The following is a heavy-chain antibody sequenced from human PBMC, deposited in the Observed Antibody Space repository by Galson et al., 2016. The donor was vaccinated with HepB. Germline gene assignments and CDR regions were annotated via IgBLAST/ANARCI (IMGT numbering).Heavy chain of an antibody. CDR2: ISYDGSKQ. V-gene: IGHV3-30-3*01. Sequence: SLRLSCAASGFAFSNFAMNWVRQAPGKGLEWVAMISYDGSKQFYAASVKGRFTISRDNSKNTLFLEMNSLTAADTAVYFCGRDPHSSGWSGVMGYIDYWGQGTLVTVSS. J-gene: IGHJ4*02. CDR3: GRDPHSSGWSGVMGYIDY. D-gene: IGHD6-19*01. CDR1: GFAFSNFA.